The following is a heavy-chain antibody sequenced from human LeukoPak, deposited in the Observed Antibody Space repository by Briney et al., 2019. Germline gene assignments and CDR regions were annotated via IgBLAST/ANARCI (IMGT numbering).Heavy chain of an antibody. CDR1: GFTFSSYS. CDR2: ISSSSSYI. V-gene: IGHV3-21*01. J-gene: IGHJ5*02. D-gene: IGHD4-17*01. Sequence: GGSLRLSCAASGFTFSSYSMNWVRQAPGKGLEWVSSISSSSSYIYYADSVKGRFTISRDNAKNSLYLQMNSLRAEDTAVYYCAGVYGDYGGYWFDPWGQGTLVTVSS. CDR3: AGVYGDYGGYWFDP.